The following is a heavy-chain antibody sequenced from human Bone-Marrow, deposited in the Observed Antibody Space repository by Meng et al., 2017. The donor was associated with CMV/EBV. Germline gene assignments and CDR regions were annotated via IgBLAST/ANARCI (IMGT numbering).Heavy chain of an antibody. Sequence: ESLKISCTVSGGSISSSSYYWGWIRQPPGKGLEWIGSIYYSGSTYYNPSLKSRVTISVDTSKNQFSLKLSSVTAADTAVYYCATTFTGWFGPWGQGTLVTVSS. D-gene: IGHD3-10*01. J-gene: IGHJ5*02. CDR3: ATTFTGWFGP. CDR2: IYYSGST. V-gene: IGHV4-39*01. CDR1: GGSISSSSYY.